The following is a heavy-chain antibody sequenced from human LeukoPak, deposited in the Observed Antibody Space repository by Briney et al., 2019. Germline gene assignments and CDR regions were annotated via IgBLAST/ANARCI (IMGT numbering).Heavy chain of an antibody. V-gene: IGHV3-74*01. CDR3: ARSNQADDY. CDR1: GFTFSSYW. CDR2: ISTDGSST. Sequence: PGGSLRLSCAASGFTFSSYWMHWVRQAPGKGLVWVSRISTDGSSTNSADSVKGRFTISRDNAKNTLYLQMDSLRAEDTGVYYCARSNQADDYWGQGTLVTVSS. J-gene: IGHJ4*02. D-gene: IGHD1-14*01.